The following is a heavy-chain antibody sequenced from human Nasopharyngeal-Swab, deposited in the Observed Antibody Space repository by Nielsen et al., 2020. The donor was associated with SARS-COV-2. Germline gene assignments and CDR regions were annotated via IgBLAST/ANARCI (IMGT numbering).Heavy chain of an antibody. CDR2: ISSSSSTI. Sequence: GESLKISCAASGFTFSSYSMNWVRQAPGKGLEWVSYISSSSSTIYYADSVKGRFTISRDNAKNSLYLQMNSLRAEDTAVYYCARKNYFDYWGQGTLVTVSS. CDR1: GFTFSSYS. CDR3: ARKNYFDY. V-gene: IGHV3-48*04. J-gene: IGHJ4*02.